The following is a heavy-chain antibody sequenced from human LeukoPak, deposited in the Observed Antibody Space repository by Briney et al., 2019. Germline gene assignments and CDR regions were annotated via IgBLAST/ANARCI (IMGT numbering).Heavy chain of an antibody. D-gene: IGHD3-22*01. CDR3: ARTRYYYDSSGHPTDQPLREYFDY. CDR2: IIPILGIA. J-gene: IGHJ4*02. Sequence: SVKVSCKASGGTFSSYAISWVRQAPGQGLEWMGRIIPILGIANYAQKFQGRVTITADKSTSTAYMELSSLRSEDTAVYYCARTRYYYDSSGHPTDQPLREYFDYWGQGTLVTVSS. V-gene: IGHV1-69*04. CDR1: GGTFSSYA.